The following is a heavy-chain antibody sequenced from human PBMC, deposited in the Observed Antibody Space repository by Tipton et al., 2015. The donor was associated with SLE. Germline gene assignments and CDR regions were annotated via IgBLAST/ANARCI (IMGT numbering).Heavy chain of an antibody. CDR3: ASNSGSHGGFDY. CDR2: IYTSGST. Sequence: TLSLTCAVSGYSISSGYYWSWIRQPAGKGLEWIGHIYTSGSTNYNPSLKSRVTISVDTSKNQFSLKLSSVTAADTAVYYCASNSGSHGGFDYWGQGTLVTVSS. D-gene: IGHD1-26*01. V-gene: IGHV4-61*09. CDR1: GYSISSGYY. J-gene: IGHJ4*02.